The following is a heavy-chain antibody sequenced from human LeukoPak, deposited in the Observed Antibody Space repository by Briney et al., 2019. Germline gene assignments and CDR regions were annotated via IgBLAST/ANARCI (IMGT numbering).Heavy chain of an antibody. Sequence: PSETLSLTCAVSGGSISITNWWGWVRQPPGKGLEWIGDTYHSGSTNYNPSLKSRVTMSVDTSKNLFSLKVSSVTAADTAVYYCARGRSNYYGMDVWGQGTTVTVSS. CDR3: ARGRSNYYGMDV. J-gene: IGHJ6*02. V-gene: IGHV4-4*02. D-gene: IGHD1-26*01. CDR2: TYHSGST. CDR1: GGSISITNW.